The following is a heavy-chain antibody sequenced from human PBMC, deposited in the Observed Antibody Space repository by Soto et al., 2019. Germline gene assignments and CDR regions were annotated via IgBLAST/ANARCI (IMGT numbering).Heavy chain of an antibody. V-gene: IGHV1-69*01. D-gene: IGHD1-26*01. CDR1: GGTFSSYA. CDR2: IIPIFGTA. Sequence: QVQLVQSGAEVKKPGSSAKVSCKASGGTFSSYAISWVRQAPGQGLEWMGGIIPIFGTANYAQKFQGRVTITADECMSTAYMELSSLRSEDTAVYYCARAGGGSPLPFDYWGQGTLVTVSS. J-gene: IGHJ4*02. CDR3: ARAGGGSPLPFDY.